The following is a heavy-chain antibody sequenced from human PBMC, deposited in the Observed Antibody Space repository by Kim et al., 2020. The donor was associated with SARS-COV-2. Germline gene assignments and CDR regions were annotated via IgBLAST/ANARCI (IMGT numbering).Heavy chain of an antibody. CDR2: IIPIFGTA. CDR3: ARDTRNLYSGSYYEEPYYYYGMDV. D-gene: IGHD1-26*01. V-gene: IGHV1-69*13. Sequence: SVKVSCKASGGTFSSYAISWVRQAPGQGLEWMGGIIPIFGTANYAQKFQGRVTITADESTSTAYMELSSLRSEDTAVYYCARDTRNLYSGSYYEEPYYYYGMDVWGQGTTVTVSS. CDR1: GGTFSSYA. J-gene: IGHJ6*02.